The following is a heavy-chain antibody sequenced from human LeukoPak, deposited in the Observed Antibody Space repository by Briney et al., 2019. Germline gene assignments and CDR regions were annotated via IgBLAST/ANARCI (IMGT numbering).Heavy chain of an antibody. CDR2: IYYSGST. J-gene: IGHJ4*02. CDR3: ARSDYGKTDY. CDR1: GGSISSYY. D-gene: IGHD4-17*01. V-gene: IGHV4-59*01. Sequence: PSETLSLTCTVSGGSISSYYWSWIRQPPGKGLEWIGYIYYSGSTNYNPSLKSRVTISVDTSKNQFSLKLSSVTAADTAVYYCARSDYGKTDYWGQGTLVTVSS.